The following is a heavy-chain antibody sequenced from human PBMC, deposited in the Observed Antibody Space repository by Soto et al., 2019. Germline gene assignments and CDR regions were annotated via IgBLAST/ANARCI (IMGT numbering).Heavy chain of an antibody. V-gene: IGHV4-30-4*01. CDR3: AGGGGLCGDDFGC. D-gene: IGHD5-12*01. CDR1: GGSISSGAYY. J-gene: IGHJ4*02. CDR2: IYYSGST. Sequence: SETLSFTCTVSGGSISSGAYYWSWIRQPPGNGLEWIGYIYYSGSTYYNPSLKSRGTISVDTSKNQFSLKLRSVTAADTAAYYSAGGGGLCGDDFGCWDRRTRVTVSS.